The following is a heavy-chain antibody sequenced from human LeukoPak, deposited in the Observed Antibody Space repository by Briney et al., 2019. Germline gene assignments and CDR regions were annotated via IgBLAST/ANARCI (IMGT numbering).Heavy chain of an antibody. J-gene: IGHJ4*02. Sequence: GGSLRLSCSASVFTFRKYAMHWVRQAPGKGLEYVSAINDNGRNTYYADSVKGRFSISRDNSKSTLYLQMSRLRTEDTAVYYCVKYSSGWYYDYWGQGTLVTVPS. CDR1: VFTFRKYA. CDR3: VKYSSGWYYDY. D-gene: IGHD6-19*01. CDR2: INDNGRNT. V-gene: IGHV3-64D*09.